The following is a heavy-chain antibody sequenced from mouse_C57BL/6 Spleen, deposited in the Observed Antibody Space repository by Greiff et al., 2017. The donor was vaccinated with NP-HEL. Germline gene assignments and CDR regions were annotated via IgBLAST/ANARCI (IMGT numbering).Heavy chain of an antibody. Sequence: QVQLQQSGPGLVQPSQSLSITCTVSGFSLTSYGVHWVRQSPGKGLEWLGVIWRGGSTDYNAAFMSRLSITKDNSKSQVFFKMNSLQADDTAIYYGAKSRGSSPYWYFDVWGTGTTVTVSS. D-gene: IGHD1-1*01. J-gene: IGHJ1*03. CDR3: AKSRGSSPYWYFDV. V-gene: IGHV2-5*01. CDR1: GFSLTSYG. CDR2: IWRGGST.